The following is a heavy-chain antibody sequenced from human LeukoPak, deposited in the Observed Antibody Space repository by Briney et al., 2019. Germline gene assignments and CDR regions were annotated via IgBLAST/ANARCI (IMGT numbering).Heavy chain of an antibody. CDR2: IYYSGST. D-gene: IGHD1-26*01. CDR1: GGSISSGDYY. CDR3: ARDGWGSYLPYYYYYMDV. Sequence: PSQTLSLTCTVSGGSISSGDYYWSWIRQPPGKGLEWIGYIYYSGSTYYNPSLKSRVTISVDTSKNQFSLKLSSVTAADTAVYYCARDGWGSYLPYYYYYMDVWGKGTTVTVSS. V-gene: IGHV4-30-4*08. J-gene: IGHJ6*03.